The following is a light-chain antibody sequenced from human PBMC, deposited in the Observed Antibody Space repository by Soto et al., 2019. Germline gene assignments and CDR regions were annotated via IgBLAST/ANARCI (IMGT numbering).Light chain of an antibody. CDR1: QSLLYGSSNKNN. V-gene: IGKV4-1*01. J-gene: IGKJ1*01. CDR2: WAS. Sequence: DIVMTQSPESLAVFLGERATINCKSSQSLLYGSSNKNNLAWYQQKPGQPPRLLIYWASTRHSGVPDRFSGSWSGTDLTLTISSLQGEDVGVYYCHQYYSTPWAFGQETKVEIK. CDR3: HQYYSTPWA.